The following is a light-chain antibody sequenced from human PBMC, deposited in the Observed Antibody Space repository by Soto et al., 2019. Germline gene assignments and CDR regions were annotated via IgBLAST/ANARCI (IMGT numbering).Light chain of an antibody. CDR2: TTS. CDR3: QQSYSTPYT. J-gene: IGKJ2*01. Sequence: DLQMTQSPSSLSASVGDRVTITCRASQSMSNSLNWYQQKPGKAPELLIYTTSSLQSGVPSRFSGSGSGTHFTLTISSLQPEDFATYYCQQSYSTPYTFGQGTKLEIK. CDR1: QSMSNS. V-gene: IGKV1-39*01.